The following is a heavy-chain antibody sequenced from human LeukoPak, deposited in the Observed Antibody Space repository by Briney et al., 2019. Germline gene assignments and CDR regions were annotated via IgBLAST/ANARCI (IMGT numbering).Heavy chain of an antibody. V-gene: IGHV1-2*02. CDR3: ARVESLYCSSGSCYDY. Sequence: ASVKVSCKASGHTFTGYYMHWVRQAPGQGLEWMGWINPNSGGTKYAQKFQGRVTMTRDTSISTAYMELNRLISDDTAVYYCARVESLYCSSGSCYDYWGQGTLVTVSS. CDR1: GHTFTGYY. CDR2: INPNSGGT. J-gene: IGHJ4*02. D-gene: IGHD2-15*01.